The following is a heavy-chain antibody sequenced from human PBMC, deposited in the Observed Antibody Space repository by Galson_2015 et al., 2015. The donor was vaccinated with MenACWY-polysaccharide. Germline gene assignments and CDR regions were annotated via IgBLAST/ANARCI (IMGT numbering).Heavy chain of an antibody. J-gene: IGHJ4*02. D-gene: IGHD6-13*01. Sequence: SLRLSCAGSRFNFGGNGLHWVRQAPGKGLEWAALIRNDGRKHYPDAVKGRFTISRDNSKNTLYLQMNSLRPEDTAVYYCARNPSRLDIAAASHWGQGALVSVS. CDR1: RFNFGGNG. CDR3: ARNPSRLDIAAASH. CDR2: IRNDGRK. V-gene: IGHV3-30*02.